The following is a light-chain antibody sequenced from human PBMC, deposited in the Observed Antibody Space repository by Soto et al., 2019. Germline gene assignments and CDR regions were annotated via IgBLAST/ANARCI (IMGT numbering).Light chain of an antibody. Sequence: EIVLTQSPGTLSLSPGERATLSCRASQSVSSSYLAWYQQKPGQAPRLLIYGASSRATGIPDRFSGSGSGTAFTLTISRLEPEDFAVYYFQQYGSSPVTFGQGTKVEIK. V-gene: IGKV3-20*01. CDR3: QQYGSSPVT. CDR2: GAS. J-gene: IGKJ1*01. CDR1: QSVSSSY.